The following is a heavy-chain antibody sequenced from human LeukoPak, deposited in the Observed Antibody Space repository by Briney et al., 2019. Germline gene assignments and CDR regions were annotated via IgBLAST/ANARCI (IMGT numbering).Heavy chain of an antibody. V-gene: IGHV4-39*01. CDR3: ARQKWFGELFTRYFDY. J-gene: IGHJ4*02. D-gene: IGHD3-10*01. CDR1: GGSISSTDCY. Sequence: SETLSLTCVVSGGSISSTDCYWGWIRQPPGKGLEWIGSISYSGSTYYNLSLESRISMSVDTSKNQFSLKLRSVTAADTAVYYCARQKWFGELFTRYFDYWGQGALVTVSS. CDR2: ISYSGST.